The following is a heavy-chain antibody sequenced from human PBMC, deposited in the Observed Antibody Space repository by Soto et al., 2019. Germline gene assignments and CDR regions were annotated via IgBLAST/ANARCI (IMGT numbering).Heavy chain of an antibody. V-gene: IGHV3-13*05. CDR1: GFTFSSYD. D-gene: IGHD3-3*01. CDR3: ARGSRTIFGVVTTDAFDI. J-gene: IGHJ3*02. CDR2: IGTAGDP. Sequence: GGSLRLSCAASGFTFSSYDMHWVRQATGKGLEWVSAIGTAGDPYHPGSVKGRFTISRENAKNSLYLQMNSLRAGDTAVYYCARGSRTIFGVVTTDAFDIWGQGTMVTVSS.